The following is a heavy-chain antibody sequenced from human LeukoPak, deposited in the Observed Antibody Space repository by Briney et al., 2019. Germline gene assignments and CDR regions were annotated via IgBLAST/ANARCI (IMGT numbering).Heavy chain of an antibody. CDR1: GFTFSSYS. Sequence: GGSLRLSCAASGFTFSSYSMNWVRQAPGKGLEWVSSISSSSSYIYYADSVTGRFTISRDNAKNSLYLQMNSLRAEDTAVYDCARDGSSLGYCSSTSCQGAFDIWGQGTMVTVSS. V-gene: IGHV3-21*01. CDR2: ISSSSSYI. CDR3: ARDGSSLGYCSSTSCQGAFDI. D-gene: IGHD2-2*01. J-gene: IGHJ3*02.